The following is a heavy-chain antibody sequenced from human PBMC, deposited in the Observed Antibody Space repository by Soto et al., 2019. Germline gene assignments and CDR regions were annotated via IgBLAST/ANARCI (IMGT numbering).Heavy chain of an antibody. CDR2: IYYSGST. CDR3: AIRRGTMVPGWFDP. CDR1: VGSISSYY. Sequence: PETLSHTCTVSVGSISSYYWSCIRHPPGKGLEWIGCIYYSGSTNYNPSLKSRVTISVGTSKNQFSLKLSSVTAADQAVYYCAIRRGTMVPGWFDPLCQGTLLTISS. J-gene: IGHJ5*02. D-gene: IGHD3-10*01. V-gene: IGHV4-59*08.